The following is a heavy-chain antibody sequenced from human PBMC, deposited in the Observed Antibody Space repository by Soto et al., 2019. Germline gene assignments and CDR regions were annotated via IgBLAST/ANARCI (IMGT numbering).Heavy chain of an antibody. CDR3: ARGLFSGPSYSGGWYFFDY. CDR1: GGSFSGYS. J-gene: IGHJ4*02. D-gene: IGHD3-10*01. V-gene: IGHV4-34*01. CDR2: INGGGSA. Sequence: QVQLQQWGAGLLKPSETLSLTCAVHGGSFSGYSWTWIRQSLGKGLEWIGQINGGGSAIYHPSLKRRVSISVGTSNNEIFLDLTSVTAADTAVYYCARGLFSGPSYSGGWYFFDYWGQGTLVTVSS.